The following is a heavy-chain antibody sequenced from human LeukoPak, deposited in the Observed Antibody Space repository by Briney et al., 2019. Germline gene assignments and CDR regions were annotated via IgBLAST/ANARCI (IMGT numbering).Heavy chain of an antibody. CDR3: AREYSSSPLYYYYYMDV. V-gene: IGHV3-48*01. CDR2: ISSSSSTI. Sequence: GGSLRLSCAASGFTFSSYSMNWVRQAPGKGLEWVSYISSSSSTIYYADSVKGRFTISRVNAKNSLYLQMNSLRAEDTAVYYCAREYSSSPLYYYYYMDVWGKGTTVTVSS. J-gene: IGHJ6*03. CDR1: GFTFSSYS. D-gene: IGHD6-6*01.